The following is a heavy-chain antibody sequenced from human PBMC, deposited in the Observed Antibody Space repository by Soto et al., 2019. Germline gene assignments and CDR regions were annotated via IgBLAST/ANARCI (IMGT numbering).Heavy chain of an antibody. D-gene: IGHD3-10*01. J-gene: IGHJ4*02. Sequence: GGSLRLSCAASGFTFSSSAISWVRQAPGKGLEWVSAVSANGQGIYYADSVRGRFTISRDNSKNTVFLHMDSLSAEDTAVYYCAKDRHYPRDDFHYWGQGTLVTVSS. V-gene: IGHV3-23*01. CDR2: VSANGQGI. CDR3: AKDRHYPRDDFHY. CDR1: GFTFSSSA.